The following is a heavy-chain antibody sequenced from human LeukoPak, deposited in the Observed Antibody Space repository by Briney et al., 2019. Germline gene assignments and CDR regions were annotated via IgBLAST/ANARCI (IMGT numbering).Heavy chain of an antibody. J-gene: IGHJ6*02. V-gene: IGHV1-8*01. CDR3: ARDFFDGHGYTFYYYGMDV. D-gene: IGHD3-22*01. CDR2: MNPTSGKA. CDR1: GYTFTNYD. Sequence: ASVKVSCKASGYTFTNYDVNWVRQATGQGPEWMGWMNPTSGKAGFAQRFQGRVSMTRNISISTAYMELSSLRSEDTAVYYCARDFFDGHGYTFYYYGMDVWGQGTTVTVSS.